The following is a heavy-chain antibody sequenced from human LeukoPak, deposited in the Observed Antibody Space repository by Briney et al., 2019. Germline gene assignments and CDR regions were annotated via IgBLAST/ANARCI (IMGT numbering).Heavy chain of an antibody. D-gene: IGHD6-19*01. CDR3: AKRSSGWLFDC. Sequence: PGGSLRLSCSASGFTFSNYAMSWVRQAPGKGLEWVSAISASGGSTYYADSVKGRFTISRDNAKNTVYLQMKSLRAEDTAVYFCAKRSSGWLFDCWGQGTLVTVSS. J-gene: IGHJ4*02. CDR1: GFTFSNYA. CDR2: ISASGGST. V-gene: IGHV3-23*01.